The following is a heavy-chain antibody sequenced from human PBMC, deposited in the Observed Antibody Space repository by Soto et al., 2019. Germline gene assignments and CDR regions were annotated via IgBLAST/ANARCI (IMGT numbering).Heavy chain of an antibody. V-gene: IGHV1-2*02. CDR2: INPNSGGT. Sequence: GSSVKVSCKASGYTFTGYYMHWVRQAPGQGLEWMGWINPNSGGTNYAQKFQGRVTMTRDTSISTAYMELSRLRSDDTAVYYCARDLAGPTYRFDPWGQRTMVRVSS. J-gene: IGHJ5*02. D-gene: IGHD2-2*01. CDR1: GYTFTGYY. CDR3: ARDLAGPTYRFDP.